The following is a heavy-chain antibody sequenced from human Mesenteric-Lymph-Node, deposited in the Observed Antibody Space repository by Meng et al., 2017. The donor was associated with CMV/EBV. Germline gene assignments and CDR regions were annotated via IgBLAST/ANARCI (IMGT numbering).Heavy chain of an antibody. CDR1: GFTFSSYS. CDR2: ISSSSSYI. V-gene: IGHV3-21*01. J-gene: IGHJ4*02. Sequence: GESLKISCAASGFTFSSYSMNWVRQAPGKGLEWVSSISSSSSYIYYADSVKGRFTISRDNAKNSLYLQMNSLRADESAVYYCATDYNFSLEYWGRGTLVTVSS. D-gene: IGHD1-1*01. CDR3: ATDYNFSLEY.